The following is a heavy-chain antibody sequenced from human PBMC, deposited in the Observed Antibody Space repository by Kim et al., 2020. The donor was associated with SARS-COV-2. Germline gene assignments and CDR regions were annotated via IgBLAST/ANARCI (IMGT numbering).Heavy chain of an antibody. V-gene: IGHV4-30-2*05. CDR3: ARVYYDSSGYYPSYFDY. D-gene: IGHD3-22*01. J-gene: IGHJ4*02. Sequence: LKSRVTISVDTSKNQFSLKLSSVTAADTAVYYCARVYYDSSGYYPSYFDYWGQGTLVTVSS.